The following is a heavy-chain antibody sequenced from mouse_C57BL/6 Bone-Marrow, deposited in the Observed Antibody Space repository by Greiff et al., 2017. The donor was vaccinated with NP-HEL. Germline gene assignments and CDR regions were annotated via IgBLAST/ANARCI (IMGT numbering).Heavy chain of an antibody. CDR1: GYSITSGYY. CDR3: ASYDYDGFDY. Sequence: EVKLQESGPGLVKPSQSLSLTCSVTGYSITSGYYWNWIRQFPGNKLEWMGYISYDGSNNYNPSLKNRISITRDTSKNQFFLKLNSVTTEDTATYYCASYDYDGFDYWGQGTTLTVSS. D-gene: IGHD2-4*01. J-gene: IGHJ2*01. V-gene: IGHV3-6*01. CDR2: ISYDGSN.